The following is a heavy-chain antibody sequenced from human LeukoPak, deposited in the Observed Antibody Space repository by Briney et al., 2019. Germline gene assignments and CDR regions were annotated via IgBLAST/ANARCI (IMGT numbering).Heavy chain of an antibody. Sequence: GGSLRLSCATSGFIFSDFGMHWVRQAPGKGLEWIAYISSSSNAIYYADSVKGRFAVSRDNAKSSLYLQMNSLRDEDTAVYYCARDTSAWRYGMDVWGQGTTVTVSS. V-gene: IGHV3-48*02. CDR2: ISSSSNAI. CDR3: ARDTSAWRYGMDV. J-gene: IGHJ6*02. CDR1: GFIFSDFG. D-gene: IGHD6-19*01.